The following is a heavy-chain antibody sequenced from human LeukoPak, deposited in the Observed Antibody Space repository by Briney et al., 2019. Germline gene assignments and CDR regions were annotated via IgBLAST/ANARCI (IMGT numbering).Heavy chain of an antibody. J-gene: IGHJ3*02. V-gene: IGHV4-34*01. CDR3: ARTGIAAAGRNAFDI. CDR2: INHSGST. D-gene: IGHD6-25*01. CDR1: GGSFSGYY. Sequence: SETLSLTCAVYGGSFSGYYWSWIRQPPGKGLEWIGEINHSGSTNYNPSLKSRVTISVDTSKNQFSLKLSSVTAADTAVYYCARTGIAAAGRNAFDIWGQGTMVTVSS.